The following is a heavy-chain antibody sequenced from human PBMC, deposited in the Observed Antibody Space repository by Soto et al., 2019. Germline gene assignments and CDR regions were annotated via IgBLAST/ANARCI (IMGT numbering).Heavy chain of an antibody. CDR2: VNHSGEA. Sequence: PSVTLSLTCGAYGGSFRNYYWIWVRQPPGKGLEWIGEVNHSGEATYNPSLQSRITISLDTSNNQFSLKMTSVTVEDTAMYFGTRAERFTRSWCEPWGQGTQVTVSS. CDR3: TRAERFTRSWCEP. CDR1: GGSFRNYY. V-gene: IGHV4-34*01. D-gene: IGHD6-13*01. J-gene: IGHJ5*02.